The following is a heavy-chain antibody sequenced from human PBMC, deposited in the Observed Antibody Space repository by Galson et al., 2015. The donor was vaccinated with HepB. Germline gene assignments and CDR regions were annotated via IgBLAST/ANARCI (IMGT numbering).Heavy chain of an antibody. D-gene: IGHD2-21*01. CDR2: ISYDGSNR. J-gene: IGHJ4*02. CDR1: GFTFRNYA. Sequence: SCAASGFTFRNYAMHWVRQAPGKGLEWVAVISYDGSNRYYADSVKGRFTISRDNSQNTLYLQMNSLRAEDTAVYYCARDPGILVVKGYSFDYWGQGTLLTVSS. CDR3: ARDPGILVVKGYSFDY. V-gene: IGHV3-30-3*01.